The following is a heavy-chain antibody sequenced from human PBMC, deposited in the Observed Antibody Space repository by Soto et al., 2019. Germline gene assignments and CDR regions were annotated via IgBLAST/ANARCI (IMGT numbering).Heavy chain of an antibody. CDR2: INAGNGST. V-gene: IGHV1-3*01. J-gene: IGHJ5*02. CDR1: GYTFTIYA. Sequence: ASVKVSCKASGYTFTIYAMHWVRQAPGQRLEWMGWINAGNGSTKYSQKFQGRVTITRDTSASTAYMELSSLRSEDTAVYYCARARQLLLGGWFDPWGQGTLVTVSS. D-gene: IGHD2-2*01. CDR3: ARARQLLLGGWFDP.